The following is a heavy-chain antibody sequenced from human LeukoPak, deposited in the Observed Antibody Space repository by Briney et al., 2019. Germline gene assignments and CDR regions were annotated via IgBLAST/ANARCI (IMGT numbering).Heavy chain of an antibody. CDR1: GYTFTGYY. Sequence: ASVKVSCKASGYTFTGYYMHWVRQAPGQGLEWMGRINPNSGGTNYAQKFQGRVTMTRDTSISTAYMELSRLRSDDTAVYYCAREGVGGSGSYTLNWFDPWGQGTLVTVSS. CDR2: INPNSGGT. D-gene: IGHD3-10*01. CDR3: AREGVGGSGSYTLNWFDP. V-gene: IGHV1-2*06. J-gene: IGHJ5*02.